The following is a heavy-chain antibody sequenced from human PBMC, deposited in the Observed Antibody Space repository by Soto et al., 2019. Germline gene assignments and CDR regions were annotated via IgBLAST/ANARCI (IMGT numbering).Heavy chain of an antibody. CDR2: ISGIGDRT. CDR3: TSLNWNFVS. D-gene: IGHD1-1*01. J-gene: IGHJ4*02. V-gene: IGHV3-23*01. Sequence: PGGSLRLSCAAPGFSFFTYAMNWVRQAPGKGLEWVSAISGIGDRTYYADSVRGRFTVSRHNLKNTLYLQMDSLRAEDTAIYYCTSLNWNFVSWGQGTLVTVSS. CDR1: GFSFFTYA.